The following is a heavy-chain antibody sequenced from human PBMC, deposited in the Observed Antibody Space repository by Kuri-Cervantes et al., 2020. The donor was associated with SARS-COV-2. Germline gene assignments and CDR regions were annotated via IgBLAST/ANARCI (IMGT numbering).Heavy chain of an antibody. D-gene: IGHD2-15*01. CDR3: ARDCSGGSCYDDAFDI. CDR1: GYTLTELS. V-gene: IGHV1-24*01. Sequence: ASVKVSCKVSGYTLTELSMHWVRQAPGKGLEWMGGFDPEDGETIYAQKFQGRVTMTEDTSTDTAYMELSSLRSEDTAVYYCARDCSGGSCYDDAFDIWGQGTMVTVSS. CDR2: FDPEDGET. J-gene: IGHJ3*02.